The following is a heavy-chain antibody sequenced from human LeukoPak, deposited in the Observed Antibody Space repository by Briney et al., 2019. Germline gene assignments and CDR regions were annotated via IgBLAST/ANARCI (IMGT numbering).Heavy chain of an antibody. CDR3: ARGTGGWDSYGLFD. CDR2: IYYSGST. Sequence: PSETLSLTCTVSGGSISSGGYYWSWIRQHLGKGLEWIGYIYYSGSTYYNPSLKSRVTISVDTSKNQFSLKLSSVTAADTAVYYCARGTGGWDSYGLFDWGQGTLVTVSS. CDR1: GGSISSGGYY. J-gene: IGHJ4*02. D-gene: IGHD5-18*01. V-gene: IGHV4-31*03.